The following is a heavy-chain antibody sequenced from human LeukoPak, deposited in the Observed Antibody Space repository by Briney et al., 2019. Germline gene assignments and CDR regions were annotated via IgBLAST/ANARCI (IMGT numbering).Heavy chain of an antibody. CDR2: INPSGSST. CDR3: ARATGGSWAYYYYMDV. CDR1: GYSFTSHY. Sequence: GASVKVSCKASGYSFTSHYMHWVRQAPGQGLEWLGLINPSGSSTLYAQKFQGRVTMARDMSTTTAYMELSSLRSEDTAVYYCARATGGSWAYYYYMDVWGKGTTVTVSS. D-gene: IGHD2-15*01. V-gene: IGHV1-46*01. J-gene: IGHJ6*03.